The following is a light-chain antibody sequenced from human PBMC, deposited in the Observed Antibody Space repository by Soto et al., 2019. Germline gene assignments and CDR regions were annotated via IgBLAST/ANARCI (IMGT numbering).Light chain of an antibody. Sequence: EIVLTQSAGTLSLSPGERATLSCRASQSISSSYLAWYQQKPGQAPRVLIYGASSRATGIPDRFSGSGSGTDFTLTISRLEPEAFAVYFCQQYGNPPPNAFGQGTKVEIK. J-gene: IGKJ2*01. CDR3: QQYGNPPPNA. CDR1: QSISSSY. CDR2: GAS. V-gene: IGKV3-20*01.